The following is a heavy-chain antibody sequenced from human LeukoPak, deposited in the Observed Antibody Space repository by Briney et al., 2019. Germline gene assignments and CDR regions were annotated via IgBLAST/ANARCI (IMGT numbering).Heavy chain of an antibody. Sequence: GESLKISCKGSGYNFPNYWIGWVRQMPGKGLEWMGITYPGDSDTRYSPSFQGHVTISADKSISTAYLQWSSLKASDTAMYYCATSHYYGSGSPFDHWGQGTLVTVSS. CDR2: TYPGDSDT. D-gene: IGHD3-10*01. V-gene: IGHV5-51*01. CDR1: GYNFPNYW. J-gene: IGHJ4*02. CDR3: ATSHYYGSGSPFDH.